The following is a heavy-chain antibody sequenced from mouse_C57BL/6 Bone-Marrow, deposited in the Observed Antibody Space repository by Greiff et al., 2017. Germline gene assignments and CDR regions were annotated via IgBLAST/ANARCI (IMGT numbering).Heavy chain of an antibody. D-gene: IGHD2-2*01. CDR3: ASGSTMVTNFAY. Sequence: EVHLVESGGDLVKPGGSLKLSCAASGFTFSSYGMSWVRQTPDKRLEWVATISSGGSYTYYPDSVKGRFTISRDNAKNTLYLQMSSLKSEDTAMYYCASGSTMVTNFAYWGQGTLVTVSA. CDR1: GFTFSSYG. J-gene: IGHJ3*01. V-gene: IGHV5-6*01. CDR2: ISSGGSYT.